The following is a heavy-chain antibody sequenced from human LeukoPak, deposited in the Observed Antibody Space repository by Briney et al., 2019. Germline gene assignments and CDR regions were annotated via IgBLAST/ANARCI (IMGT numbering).Heavy chain of an antibody. CDR1: GYTFTSYY. CDR2: INPSGGST. J-gene: IGHJ5*02. CDR3: ASRVSGDYDWFDP. V-gene: IGHV1-46*01. Sequence: ASVKVSCKASGYTFTSYYMHWVRQAPGQGLEWMGIINPSGGSTSYAQKFQGRVTMTRDTSTSTVYMELSSLRSEDTAVYYCASRVSGDYDWFDPWGQGTLVTVSS. D-gene: IGHD4-17*01.